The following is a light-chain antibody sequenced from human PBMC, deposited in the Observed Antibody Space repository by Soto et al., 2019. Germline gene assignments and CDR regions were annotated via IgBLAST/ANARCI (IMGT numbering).Light chain of an antibody. CDR1: QTISSW. J-gene: IGKJ1*01. CDR2: KAS. CDR3: QQYNTYV. V-gene: IGKV1-5*03. Sequence: DIQMTQTTSTLSGSVGDRVTITCRASQTISSWLAWYQQKPGKAPKLLIYKASTLKSGVPSRFSGSGSGTEFTLTISSLQPDDFATYFCQQYNTYVFGEGTKVDI.